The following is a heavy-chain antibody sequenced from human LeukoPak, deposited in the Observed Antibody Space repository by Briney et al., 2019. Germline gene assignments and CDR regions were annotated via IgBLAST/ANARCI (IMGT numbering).Heavy chain of an antibody. Sequence: SETLSLTCTVSGGSISSSSYYWGWIRQPPGKGLEWIGSIYYSGSTYYNPSLKSRVTISVDTSKNQFSLKLSSVTAADTAVYYCARDSYYDSSGYYSLFDYWGQGTLVTVSS. CDR3: ARDSYYDSSGYYSLFDY. V-gene: IGHV4-39*07. J-gene: IGHJ4*02. CDR2: IYYSGST. D-gene: IGHD3-22*01. CDR1: GGSISSSSYY.